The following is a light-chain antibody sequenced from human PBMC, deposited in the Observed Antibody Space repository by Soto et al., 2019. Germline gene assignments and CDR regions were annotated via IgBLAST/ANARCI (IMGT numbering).Light chain of an antibody. J-gene: IGLJ3*02. V-gene: IGLV1-40*01. Sequence: QSVLTQPPSMSGTPGQRVTISCSGSRSNIGGNAVTWYQQVPGTAPRLLIYGNSNRPSGVPDRFSGSKSGTSASLAITGLQAEDEADYYCQSYDSSLSAWVFGGGTKLTVL. CDR1: RSNIGGNA. CDR3: QSYDSSLSAWV. CDR2: GNS.